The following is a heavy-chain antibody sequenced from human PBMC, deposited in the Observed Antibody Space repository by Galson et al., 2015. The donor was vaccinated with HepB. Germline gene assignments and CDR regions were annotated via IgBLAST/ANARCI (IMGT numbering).Heavy chain of an antibody. CDR1: GYTFTGYG. CDR2: ISTYNGNT. CDR3: ATTTVTTDAEYFQH. V-gene: IGHV1-18*04. J-gene: IGHJ1*01. Sequence: SVKVSCKASGYTFTGYGISWVRQAPGQGLEWMGWISTYNGNTNYAQNLQGRVTMTTDTSTSTAYMELRSLRSDDTAVYYCATTTVTTDAEYFQHWGQGTLVTVSS. D-gene: IGHD4-17*01.